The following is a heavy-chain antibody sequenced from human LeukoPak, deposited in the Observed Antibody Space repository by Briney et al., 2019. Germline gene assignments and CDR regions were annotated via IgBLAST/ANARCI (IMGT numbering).Heavy chain of an antibody. CDR3: ARDHIDGFNPNNWFDP. J-gene: IGHJ5*02. D-gene: IGHD5-24*01. Sequence: PSETLSLTCTVSGDSISKDYYCWAWLRQPPGKGREWIGTIYNNANTYYNPPLESRVTMSVDTSKNQISLTLTSVTAADTAVYYCARDHIDGFNPNNWFDPWGQGTLVTVSS. V-gene: IGHV4-39*07. CDR2: IYNNANT. CDR1: GDSISKDYYC.